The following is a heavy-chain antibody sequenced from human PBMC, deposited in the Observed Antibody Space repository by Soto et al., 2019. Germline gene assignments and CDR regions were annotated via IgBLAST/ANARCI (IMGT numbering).Heavy chain of an antibody. CDR2: IRSKGHNYAT. V-gene: IGHV3-73*01. Sequence: EVRLVESGGDSVQPGGSLKLSCAASGFSLGDSAVHWVRLASGKGLEWIGRIRSKGHNYATTYAASVKGRFTMSRDDSKNTAVLQMNRRQTEDTAVDYCSSHEGGDVEQSSYYYYMDVWGKGTAVTVSS. CDR3: SSHEGGDVEQSSYYYYMDV. D-gene: IGHD2-21*01. J-gene: IGHJ6*03. CDR1: GFSLGDSA.